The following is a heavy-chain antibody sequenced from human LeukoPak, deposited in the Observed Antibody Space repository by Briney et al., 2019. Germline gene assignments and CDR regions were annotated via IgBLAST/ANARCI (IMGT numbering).Heavy chain of an antibody. V-gene: IGHV1-69*05. D-gene: IGHD1-7*01. CDR3: ARDGITGTTGEGV. Sequence: ASVKVSCKASGGTFSSYAISWVRQAPGQGLEWMGRIIPIFGTANYAQKFQGRVTITTDESTSTAYMELSSLRSEDTAVYYCARDGITGTTGEGVWGRGTLVTVSS. CDR2: IIPIFGTA. CDR1: GGTFSSYA. J-gene: IGHJ4*02.